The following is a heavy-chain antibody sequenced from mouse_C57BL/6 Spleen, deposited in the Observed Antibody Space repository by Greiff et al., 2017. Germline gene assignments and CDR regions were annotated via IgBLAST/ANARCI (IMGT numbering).Heavy chain of an antibody. CDR3: AREEGLRLYAMDY. CDR2: INPSSGYT. V-gene: IGHV1-7*01. CDR1: GYTFTSYW. J-gene: IGHJ4*01. Sequence: QHSFSYLSKPCASFKLSCKASGYTFTSYWMHWVKQRPGQGLEWIGYINPSSGYTKYNQKFKDKATLTADKSSSTAYMQLSSLTYEDSAVYYCAREEGLRLYAMDYWGQGTSVTVSS. D-gene: IGHD2-4*01.